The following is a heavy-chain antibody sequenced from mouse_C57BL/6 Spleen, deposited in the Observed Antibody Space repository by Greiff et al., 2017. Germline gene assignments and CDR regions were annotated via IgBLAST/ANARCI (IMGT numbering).Heavy chain of an antibody. J-gene: IGHJ2*01. V-gene: IGHV1-55*01. CDR2: LYPGSGST. D-gene: IGHD1-1*01. CDR1: GYTFTSYW. Sequence: QVQLQQPGAELLKPGASVKMSCKASGYTFTSYWITWVKQRPGQGLEWIGDLYPGSGSTNYNEKFKSKATLTVDTSSSPAYMQLSSLTSEDSAVYYCARRGYGSSYGGDYWGQGTTLTVSS. CDR3: ARRGYGSSYGGDY.